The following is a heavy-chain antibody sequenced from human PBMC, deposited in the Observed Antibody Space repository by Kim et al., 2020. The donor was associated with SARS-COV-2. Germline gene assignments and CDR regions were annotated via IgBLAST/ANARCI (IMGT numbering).Heavy chain of an antibody. J-gene: IGHJ4*02. CDR1: GFTFSSYA. CDR2: ISYDGSNK. Sequence: GGSLRLSCAASGFTFSSYAMHWVRQAPGKGLEWVAVISYDGSNKYYADSVKGRFTISRDNSKNTLYLQMNSLRAEDTAVYYCAREDGITQESSDYWGQGTLVTVSS. V-gene: IGHV3-30*04. CDR3: AREDGITQESSDY. D-gene: IGHD3-3*01.